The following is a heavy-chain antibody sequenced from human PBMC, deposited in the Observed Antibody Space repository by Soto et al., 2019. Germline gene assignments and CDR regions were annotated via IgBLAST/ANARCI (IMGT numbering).Heavy chain of an antibody. CDR2: INAGNGNT. CDR1: GYTFTSYA. CDR3: ASNAGTTVTTQYYFDY. V-gene: IGHV1-3*01. Sequence: ASVKVSCKASGYTFTSYAMHWVRQAPGQRLEWMGWINAGNGNTKYSQKFQGRVTITRDTSASTAYMELSSLRSEDTAVYYCASNAGTTVTTQYYFDYWGQGTLVTVSS. J-gene: IGHJ4*02. D-gene: IGHD4-4*01.